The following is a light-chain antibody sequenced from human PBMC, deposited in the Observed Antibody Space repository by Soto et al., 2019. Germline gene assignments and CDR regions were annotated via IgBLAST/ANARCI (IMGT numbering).Light chain of an antibody. CDR2: GAS. Sequence: DIQMTQSPSSVSASVGDRVTITRRASQGISSWLVWYQQKPGKAPKVLIYGASTLQSGVPSRFSGSGSGTDFTLTINSLQPEDFATYICQQANSFPLTFGGGTRVEIK. V-gene: IGKV1-12*01. J-gene: IGKJ4*01. CDR1: QGISSW. CDR3: QQANSFPLT.